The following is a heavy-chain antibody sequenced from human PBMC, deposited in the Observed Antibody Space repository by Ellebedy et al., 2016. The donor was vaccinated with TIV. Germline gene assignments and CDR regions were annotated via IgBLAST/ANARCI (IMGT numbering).Heavy chain of an antibody. J-gene: IGHJ3*02. CDR2: FDPEDGET. CDR1: GYTLTELS. V-gene: IGHV1-24*01. CDR3: ATENARWYPLDAFDI. Sequence: ASVKVSXKVSGYTLTELSMHWVRQAPGKGLEWMGGFDPEDGETIYAQKFQGRVTMTEDTSTDTAYMELSSLRSEDTAVYYCATENARWYPLDAFDIWGQGTMVTVSS. D-gene: IGHD4-23*01.